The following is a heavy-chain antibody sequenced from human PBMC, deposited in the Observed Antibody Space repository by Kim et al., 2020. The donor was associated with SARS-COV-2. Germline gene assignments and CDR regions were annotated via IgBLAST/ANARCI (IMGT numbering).Heavy chain of an antibody. V-gene: IGHV3-48*02. CDR1: GFTFSSYS. J-gene: IGHJ3*02. Sequence: GGSLRLSCAASGFTFSSYSMNWVRQAPGKGLEWVSYISSSSTIYYADSVKGRFTISRDNAKNSLYLQMNSLRDEDTAVYYCARESGTILTGYYSGAFDI. D-gene: IGHD3-9*01. CDR2: ISSSSTI. CDR3: ARESGTILTGYYSGAFDI.